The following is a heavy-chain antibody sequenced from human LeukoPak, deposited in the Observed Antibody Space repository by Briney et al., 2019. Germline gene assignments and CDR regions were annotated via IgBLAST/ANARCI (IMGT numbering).Heavy chain of an antibody. D-gene: IGHD1-26*01. CDR3: ATPYSGGYQGLDI. CDR1: GGSISSNKYY. Sequence: SETLSLTRTVSGGSISSNKYYWGWIRQPPGKGLEWIGSIYYSGSTYYNPTLKSRVTIFVDTSKNQFSLKLSSVTAADTAVYYCATPYSGGYQGLDIWGQGTMVTVSS. CDR2: IYYSGST. J-gene: IGHJ3*02. V-gene: IGHV4-39*01.